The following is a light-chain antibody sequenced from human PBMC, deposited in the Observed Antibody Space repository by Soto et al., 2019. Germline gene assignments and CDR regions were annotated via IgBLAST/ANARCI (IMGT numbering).Light chain of an antibody. CDR1: EDVSSY. CDR2: DAS. CDR3: QQRSSWIT. Sequence: EIVMTQSPATLSVSLGEIATPSCRASEDVSSYLAWYQQRPGQAPRLLIYDASNRATGIPARFSGSGSATDFTLTISSLEPEDFAVYYCQQRSSWITFGQGTRLEI. V-gene: IGKV3-11*01. J-gene: IGKJ5*01.